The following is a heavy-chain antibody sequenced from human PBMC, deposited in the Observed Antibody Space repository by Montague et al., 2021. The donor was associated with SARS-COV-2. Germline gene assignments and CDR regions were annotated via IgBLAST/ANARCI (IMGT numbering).Heavy chain of an antibody. J-gene: IGHJ6*03. CDR2: INHGGST. CDR1: GTSFSGYY. CDR3: ARLRDGVVPSPILGVGPYYSYYYIDF. V-gene: IGHV4-34*01. Sequence: SETLSLTCAVHGTSFSGYYWNWIRQPPGKGLEWLGEINHGGSTKYSPSLKSRLTISADTSKNQFSLKLSSVAAADTAVYYCARLRDGVVPSPILGVGPYYSYYYIDFWGRGTTVTVSS. D-gene: IGHD3-10*01.